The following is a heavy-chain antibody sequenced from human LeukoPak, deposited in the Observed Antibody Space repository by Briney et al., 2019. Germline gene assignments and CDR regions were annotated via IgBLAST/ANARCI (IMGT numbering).Heavy chain of an antibody. J-gene: IGHJ6*03. V-gene: IGHV1-8*01. CDR3: RVVPAANYYYYYMDV. CDR1: GYTFTSYD. CDR2: MNPNSGNT. D-gene: IGHD2-2*01. Sequence: ASVKVSCKASGYTFTSYDFNWVRQATGQGLEWMGWMNPNSGNTGYAQKFQGRVTMTRNTSISTAYMELSSLRSEDTAVYYCRVVPAANYYYYYMDVWGKGTTVTVSS.